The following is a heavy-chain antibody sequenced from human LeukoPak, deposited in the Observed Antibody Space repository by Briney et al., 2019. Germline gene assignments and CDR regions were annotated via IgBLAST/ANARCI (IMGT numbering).Heavy chain of an antibody. CDR2: IYPGDSDT. D-gene: IGHD5-12*01. CDR1: GYSFNNYW. Sequence: GESLKISCRGSGYSFNNYWIAWVRQMPGKGLEWMGIIYPGDSDTRYNPSFQGQVTISADKSISIAYLQWSSLKASDTAMYYCALRGAYDDRFDYWGQGTLVTVSP. V-gene: IGHV5-51*01. J-gene: IGHJ4*02. CDR3: ALRGAYDDRFDY.